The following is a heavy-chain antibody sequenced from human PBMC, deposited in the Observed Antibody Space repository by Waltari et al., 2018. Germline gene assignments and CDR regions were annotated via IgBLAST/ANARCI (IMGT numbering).Heavy chain of an antibody. CDR2: INPNTGGT. Sequence: QVQLVQSGAAVKKPAASVKVSCRASGYTFTAYHMHWVRQAPGQGLEWMGRINPNTGGTTYAQKFGGRVTMTRDTAISTAYMELHSLTTEDTAVYFCASNRDMLTWGQGTMVIVSS. D-gene: IGHD3-16*01. CDR3: ASNRDMLT. CDR1: GYTFTAYH. J-gene: IGHJ3*01. V-gene: IGHV1-2*06.